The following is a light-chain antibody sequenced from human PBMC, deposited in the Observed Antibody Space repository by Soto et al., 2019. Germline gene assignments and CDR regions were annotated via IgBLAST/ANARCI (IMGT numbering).Light chain of an antibody. J-gene: IGLJ2*01. Sequence: QSALTQPASVSGSPGQSITISCTGTSSDVGHSNFVSWYQHHPAKAHKLMIYGVSNRPSGVSNRFSGSKSGNTASLTISGLQAEDEADYYCTSYTSINTLVFGGGTKLTVL. CDR3: TSYTSINTLV. V-gene: IGLV2-14*01. CDR2: GVS. CDR1: SSDVGHSNF.